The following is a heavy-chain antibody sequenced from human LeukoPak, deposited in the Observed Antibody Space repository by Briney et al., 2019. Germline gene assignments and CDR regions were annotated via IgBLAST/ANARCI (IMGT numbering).Heavy chain of an antibody. CDR3: CRGYATLPY. CDR2: IRTTDYGGTA. Sequence: GGSLRLSCSASGFTFADQPFTWVRQAPGKGLEWVAFIRTTDYGGTAEYATSVKGRFTVSRDDSKSMAYLQMDSLQSEDTAVYYCCRGYATLPYWGQGTLVTVSS. D-gene: IGHD5-12*01. CDR1: GFTFADQP. J-gene: IGHJ4*02. V-gene: IGHV3-49*04.